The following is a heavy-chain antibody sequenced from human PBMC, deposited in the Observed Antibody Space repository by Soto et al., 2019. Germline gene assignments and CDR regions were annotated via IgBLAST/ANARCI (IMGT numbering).Heavy chain of an antibody. Sequence: GGSLRLSCAASGFTFSSYAMSWVRQAPGKGLEWVSAISGSGGNTYYADSVKGRFTISRDNSKNTLYLQMNSLRAEDTAVYYCAKWVVVVPAARYGMDVWGQGTTVTVSS. V-gene: IGHV3-23*01. D-gene: IGHD2-2*01. CDR3: AKWVVVVPAARYGMDV. CDR1: GFTFSSYA. J-gene: IGHJ6*02. CDR2: ISGSGGNT.